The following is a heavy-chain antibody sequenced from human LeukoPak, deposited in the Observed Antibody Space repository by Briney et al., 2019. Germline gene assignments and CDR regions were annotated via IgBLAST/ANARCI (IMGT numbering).Heavy chain of an antibody. J-gene: IGHJ4*02. Sequence: PSETLSLTCTVSGGSISSYYWSWIRQPPGKGLEWIGYIYYSGSTNYNPSLKSRVTISVDTSKNQFSLKLSSVTAADTAVYYCARYCDSSGSGSNPPGFDYWGQGTLVTVSS. CDR3: ARYCDSSGSGSNPPGFDY. CDR1: GGSISSYY. D-gene: IGHD3-22*01. V-gene: IGHV4-59*01. CDR2: IYYSGST.